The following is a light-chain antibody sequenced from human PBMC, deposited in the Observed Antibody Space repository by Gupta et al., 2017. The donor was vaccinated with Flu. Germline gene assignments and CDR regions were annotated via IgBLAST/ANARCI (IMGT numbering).Light chain of an antibody. V-gene: IGKV1-12*01. J-gene: IGKJ4*01. CDR3: QQSNSFPVT. CDR2: AAS. Sequence: PSSVSASVGDRVTITFRASQGISSWLAWYQHKPCKAPKLLIYAASLVQSGVPSRFSGSASGTDFTLTISSLQPEDFATYYCQQSNSFPVTFGAGTKVEMK. CDR1: QGISSW.